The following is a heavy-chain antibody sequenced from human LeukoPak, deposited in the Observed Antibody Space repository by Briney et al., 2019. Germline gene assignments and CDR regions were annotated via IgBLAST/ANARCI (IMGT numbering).Heavy chain of an antibody. J-gene: IGHJ5*02. D-gene: IGHD1-26*01. V-gene: IGHV4-39*07. CDR3: ARGRVVGATAGGWFDP. Sequence: PSETLSLTCTVSAGFVSNSNYYWGWIRQPPGKGLEWIGSIYYSGSTYYNPSLESRVTISVDTSKNQFSLKLSSVTAADTAVYYCARGRVVGATAGGWFDPWGQGTLVTVSS. CDR2: IYYSGST. CDR1: AGFVSNSNYY.